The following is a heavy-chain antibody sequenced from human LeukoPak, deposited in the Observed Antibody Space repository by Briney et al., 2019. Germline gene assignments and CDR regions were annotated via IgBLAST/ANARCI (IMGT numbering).Heavy chain of an antibody. J-gene: IGHJ4*02. CDR2: ISAYNGNT. CDR3: ARDGRSAIVGALVGPDY. Sequence: GASVKVSCKASGGTFSSYAISWVRQAPGQGLEWMGWISAYNGNTNYAQKLQGRVTMTTDTSTSTAYMELRSLRSDDTAVYYCARDGRSAIVGALVGPDYWGQGTLVTVSS. V-gene: IGHV1-18*01. D-gene: IGHD1-26*01. CDR1: GGTFSSYA.